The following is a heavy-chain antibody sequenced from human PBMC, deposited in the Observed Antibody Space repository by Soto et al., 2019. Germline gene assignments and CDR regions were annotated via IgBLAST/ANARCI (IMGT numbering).Heavy chain of an antibody. CDR1: GGSLSSGPYS. V-gene: IGHV4-39*01. Sequence: QLQLQESDPGLVKPSETLSLTCSVSGGSLSSGPYSWGWIRQPPGKGLEWIGTFYYSGSTHYNPSLASRVTISVDTSKNQFSLKVTSVTAADTAMYYCARLGGYCSSTSCYGYYGMDVW. CDR2: FYYSGST. J-gene: IGHJ6*01. D-gene: IGHD2-2*01. CDR3: ARLGGYCSSTSCYGYYGMDV.